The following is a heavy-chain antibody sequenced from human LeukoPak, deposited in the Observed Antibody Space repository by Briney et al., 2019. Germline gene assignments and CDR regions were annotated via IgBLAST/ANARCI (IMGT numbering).Heavy chain of an antibody. Sequence: SETLSLTCTVSGGPISSGGYYWSWIRQHPGKGLEWIGYIYYSGSTYYNPSLKSRVTISVDTSKNQFPLKLSSVTAADTAVYYCARGGGSGSREFDYWGQGTLVTVSS. CDR3: ARGGGSGSREFDY. CDR1: GGPISSGGYY. CDR2: IYYSGST. D-gene: IGHD1-26*01. J-gene: IGHJ4*02. V-gene: IGHV4-31*03.